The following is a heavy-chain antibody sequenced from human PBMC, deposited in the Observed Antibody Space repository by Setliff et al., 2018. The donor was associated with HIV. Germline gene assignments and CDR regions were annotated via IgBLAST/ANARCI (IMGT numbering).Heavy chain of an antibody. Sequence: SETLSLTCNVSDDSFSTNYWGWVRQPPGKGLEWIGYIYASGSTNYNRSLKSRVTISVDTSKDQFSLNLSSVTAADTAVYYCARGGLGVVGAIDYWSQGTLVTVSS. CDR2: IYASGST. CDR3: ARGGLGVVGAIDY. D-gene: IGHD2-15*01. V-gene: IGHV4-4*09. CDR1: DDSFSTNY. J-gene: IGHJ4*02.